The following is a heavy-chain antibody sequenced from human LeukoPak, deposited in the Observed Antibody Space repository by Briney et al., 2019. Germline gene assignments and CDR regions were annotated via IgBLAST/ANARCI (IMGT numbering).Heavy chain of an antibody. Sequence: SETLSLTCTVSGGSISSYYWSWIRQPPGKGLEWIGYIYYSGSTNYNPSLKSRVTISVDTSKNQFSLKLSSVTAADTAVYYCARFNHIVVVPAALDAFDIWGQGTMVTVSS. D-gene: IGHD2-2*01. CDR3: ARFNHIVVVPAALDAFDI. CDR1: GGSISSYY. CDR2: IYYSGST. V-gene: IGHV4-59*08. J-gene: IGHJ3*02.